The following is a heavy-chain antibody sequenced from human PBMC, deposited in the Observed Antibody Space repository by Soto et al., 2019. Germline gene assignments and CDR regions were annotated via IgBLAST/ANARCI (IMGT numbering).Heavy chain of an antibody. CDR2: IYYSGST. D-gene: IGHD6-13*01. CDR3: ARTSAAGKYYYGMDV. Sequence: SETLSLTCTVSGGSIISLGYYWNFIRQQPGKGLEWIGYIYYSGSTYYNPSLKSLVTISVDTSKNQFSLKLSSVTAADTAVYYCARTSAAGKYYYGMDVWGQGTTVTVSS. V-gene: IGHV4-31*01. J-gene: IGHJ6*02. CDR1: GGSIISLGYY.